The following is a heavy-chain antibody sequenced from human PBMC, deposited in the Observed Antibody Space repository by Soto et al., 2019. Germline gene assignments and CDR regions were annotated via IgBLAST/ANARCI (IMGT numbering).Heavy chain of an antibody. D-gene: IGHD1-20*01. CDR1: GFTFSSYE. J-gene: IGHJ3*02. V-gene: IGHV3-48*03. Sequence: GGSLRLSCAASGFTFSSYEMNWFRQAPGKGLEWVSYISSSGSTIYYADSVKGRFTISRDNAKNSLYLQMNSLRAEDTAVYYCARSQGVTGRSGTFDIWGQGTMVTVSS. CDR3: ARSQGVTGRSGTFDI. CDR2: ISSSGSTI.